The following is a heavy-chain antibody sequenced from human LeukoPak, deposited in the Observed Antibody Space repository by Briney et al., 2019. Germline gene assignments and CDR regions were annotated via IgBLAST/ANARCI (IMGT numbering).Heavy chain of an antibody. CDR3: ARDEGYYYDSKHYSDY. CDR1: GGYISSYY. D-gene: IGHD3-22*01. V-gene: IGHV4-4*07. Sequence: SETLSLTCTVSGGYISSYYWSWIRQPAGKGLEWIGRIYTSGSTNYNPSLKSRVTMSVDTSKNQFSLKLSSVTAADTAVYYCARDEGYYYDSKHYSDYWGQGTLVTVSS. J-gene: IGHJ4*02. CDR2: IYTSGST.